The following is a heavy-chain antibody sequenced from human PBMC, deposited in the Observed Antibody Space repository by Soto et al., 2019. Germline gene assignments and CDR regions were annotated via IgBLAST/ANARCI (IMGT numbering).Heavy chain of an antibody. CDR1: GFTFSNYW. Sequence: EVQLVESGGGLVHPGGSLRLSCAASGFTFSNYWMHWFRQVPGKGLEWVSRINTDASSTGYAASVNGRFTISRDNAKSTLNVQMNSLRAEDTAVYYCAKDLHYGASDFWGQGTLVTVSS. CDR3: AKDLHYGASDF. J-gene: IGHJ4*02. V-gene: IGHV3-74*01. CDR2: INTDASST. D-gene: IGHD4-17*01.